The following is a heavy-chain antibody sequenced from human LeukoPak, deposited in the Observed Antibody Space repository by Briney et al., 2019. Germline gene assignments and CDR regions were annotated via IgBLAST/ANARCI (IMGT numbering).Heavy chain of an antibody. CDR2: INPNSGGT. CDR3: ARTLYYYDSSGYELPL. J-gene: IGHJ4*02. Sequence: ASVKVSCKASGYTFTGYYMHWVRQAPEQGLEWMGWINPNSGGTNYAQKFQGRVTMTRDTSISTAYMELSRLRSDDTAVYYCARTLYYYDSSGYELPLWGQGTLVTVSS. CDR1: GYTFTGYY. V-gene: IGHV1-2*02. D-gene: IGHD3-22*01.